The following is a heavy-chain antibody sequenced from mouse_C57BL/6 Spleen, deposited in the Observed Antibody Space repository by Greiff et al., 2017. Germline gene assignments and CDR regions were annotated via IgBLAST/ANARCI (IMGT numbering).Heavy chain of an antibody. CDR3: ARGRGQGY. D-gene: IGHD3-3*01. V-gene: IGHV1-50*01. Sequence: VQLQQPGAELVKPGASVKLSCKASGYTFTSYWMQWVKQRPGQGLEWIGEIDPSDSYTNYNQKFKGKTTLTVDTSSSTAYMQLSSLKSEDSAVYYCARGRGQGYWGQGTTLTVSS. J-gene: IGHJ2*01. CDR1: GYTFTSYW. CDR2: IDPSDSYT.